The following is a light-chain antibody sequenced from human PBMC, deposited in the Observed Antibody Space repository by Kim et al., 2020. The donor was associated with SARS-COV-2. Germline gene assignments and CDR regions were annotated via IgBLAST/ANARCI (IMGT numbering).Light chain of an antibody. CDR1: SGSIASKY. CDR2: GDD. CDR3: QSYDNDNHGV. V-gene: IGLV6-57*03. J-gene: IGLJ3*02. Sequence: TVCICCTRSSGSIASKYVQWYQRRPGSAPTTLIYGDDQRPSGVPDRFSASIDTSSNAASLIISGLKTDDEADYYCQSYDNDNHGVFGGGTQLTVL.